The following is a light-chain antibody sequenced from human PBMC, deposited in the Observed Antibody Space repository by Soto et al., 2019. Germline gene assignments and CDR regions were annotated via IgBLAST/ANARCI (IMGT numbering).Light chain of an antibody. CDR3: QKYNTAPLT. CDR2: AAS. V-gene: IGKV1-27*01. CDR1: QAISTY. J-gene: IGKJ1*01. Sequence: DIRMTQSPSSLSSSVGDRVTIACRASQAISTYLAWYQQKPGKVPKLLIYAASTLLSGVPSRFSGSGSGTDFTLTISSLQPEDVATYYCQKYNTAPLTFGQGTKVEIK.